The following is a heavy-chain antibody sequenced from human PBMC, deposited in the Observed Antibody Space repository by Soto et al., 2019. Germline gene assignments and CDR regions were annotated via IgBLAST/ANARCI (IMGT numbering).Heavy chain of an antibody. D-gene: IGHD3-16*02. CDR2: IYYRGST. CDR3: ARHKILERVVKF. V-gene: IGHV4-39*01. Sequence: SETLSLTCAVSGDSISSSSYYWGWIRQTPGKGLEWIGNIYYRGSTYSNPSLKSRVTISVDTSKNQFSLKLNSVTAADTALYYCARHKILERVVKFWGKETLVAV. CDR1: GDSISSSSYY. J-gene: IGHJ4*02.